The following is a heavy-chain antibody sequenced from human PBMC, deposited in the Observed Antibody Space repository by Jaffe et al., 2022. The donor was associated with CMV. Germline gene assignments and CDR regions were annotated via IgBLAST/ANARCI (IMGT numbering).Heavy chain of an antibody. CDR2: IYYSGST. J-gene: IGHJ3*02. CDR3: ARPSPIAVAGTGDAFDI. CDR1: GGSISSSSYY. V-gene: IGHV4-39*01. Sequence: QLQLQESGPGLVKPSETLSLTCTVSGGSISSSSYYWGWIRQPPGKGLEWIGSIYYSGSTYYNPSLKSRVTISVDTSKNQFSLKLSSVTAADTAVYYCARPSPIAVAGTGDAFDIWGQGTMVTVSS. D-gene: IGHD6-19*01.